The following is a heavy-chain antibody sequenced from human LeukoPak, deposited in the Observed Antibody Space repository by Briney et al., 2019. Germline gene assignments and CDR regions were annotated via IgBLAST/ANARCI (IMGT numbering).Heavy chain of an antibody. CDR3: AKAIGGIAVAGTPEY. V-gene: IGHV3-30*18. J-gene: IGHJ4*02. CDR2: ISYDGSNK. Sequence: GGSLRLSCAASGFTFSSYWMHWVRQAPGKGLEWVAVISYDGSNKYYAESVKGRFTISRDNSKNTLYLQMNSLRDEDTAVYYCAKAIGGIAVAGTPEYWGQGTLVIVSS. D-gene: IGHD6-19*01. CDR1: GFTFSSYW.